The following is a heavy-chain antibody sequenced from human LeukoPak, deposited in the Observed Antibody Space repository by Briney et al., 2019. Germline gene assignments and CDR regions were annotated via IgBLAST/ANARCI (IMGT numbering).Heavy chain of an antibody. J-gene: IGHJ4*02. CDR1: GGSVSSDNYY. CDR3: ARDFCSSTSCHFDS. Sequence: SETLSLTCTVSGGSVSSDNYYWTWIRQPPGRGLECVGYISHSGRATYNPSLKSRVTMSIETSKNQFSLKLSSVTAADTAVYYCARDFCSSTSCHFDSWGPGTLVTVSS. CDR2: ISHSGRA. D-gene: IGHD2-2*01. V-gene: IGHV4-61*01.